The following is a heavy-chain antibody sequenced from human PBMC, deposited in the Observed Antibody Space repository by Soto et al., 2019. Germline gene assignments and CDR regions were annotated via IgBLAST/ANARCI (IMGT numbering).Heavy chain of an antibody. Sequence: EVQLLESGGGLVQPGGSLRLSCEASGFTFSDYAMNWVRQAPGKGLEWVSGISGSGGDTYYADSVNGRFTISRDNSKNTLYLQMSSLRADDTAVYLCAKGGCSGVSCGWFDPWGQGTLVTVSS. V-gene: IGHV3-23*01. CDR1: GFTFSDYA. CDR2: ISGSGGDT. D-gene: IGHD2-15*01. J-gene: IGHJ5*02. CDR3: AKGGCSGVSCGWFDP.